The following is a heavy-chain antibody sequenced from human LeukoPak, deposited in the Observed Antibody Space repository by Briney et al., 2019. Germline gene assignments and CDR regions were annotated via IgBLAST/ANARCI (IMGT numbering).Heavy chain of an antibody. J-gene: IGHJ4*02. Sequence: APVKVSCKASGYTFSNFGITWVRQAPGQGLEWMGWISTYNGNTNYPQKLQGRVTMTTDTSTSTAYVELRSLRSDDTAVYYCARLLKTGSGSYPFDYWGQGTLVTVSS. V-gene: IGHV1-18*01. D-gene: IGHD3-10*01. CDR2: ISTYNGNT. CDR1: GYTFSNFG. CDR3: ARLLKTGSGSYPFDY.